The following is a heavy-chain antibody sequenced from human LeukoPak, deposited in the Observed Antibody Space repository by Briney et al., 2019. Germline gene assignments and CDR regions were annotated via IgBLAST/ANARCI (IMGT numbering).Heavy chain of an antibody. V-gene: IGHV3-21*01. CDR3: ARSPSVAEYFQR. Sequence: PGGSLRLSCAASGFTFSSYSMNWVRQAPGKGLEWVSSISSSSSYIYYADSVKGRFTISRDNAKNSLYLQMNSLRAEDTAVYYCARSPSVAEYFQRWGQGTLVTVSS. CDR2: ISSSSSYI. J-gene: IGHJ1*01. D-gene: IGHD3-10*01. CDR1: GFTFSSYS.